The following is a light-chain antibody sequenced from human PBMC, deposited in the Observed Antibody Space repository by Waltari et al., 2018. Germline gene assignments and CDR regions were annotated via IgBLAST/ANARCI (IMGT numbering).Light chain of an antibody. Sequence: EIVLTQSPGTLSLSPGERATLSCRARQRVGRSLAWYQQKPGQAPRLLIYDASSRAAGTPGRFSGSGSGTDFSLAISSLEPEDFAVYFCQHYVSLPVTFGQGTKVEI. J-gene: IGKJ1*01. CDR1: QRVGRS. CDR3: QHYVSLPVT. V-gene: IGKV3-20*01. CDR2: DAS.